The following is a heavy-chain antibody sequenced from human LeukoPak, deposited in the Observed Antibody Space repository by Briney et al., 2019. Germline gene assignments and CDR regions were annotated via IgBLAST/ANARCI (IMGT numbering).Heavy chain of an antibody. V-gene: IGHV4-59*11. Sequence: SETLSLTCAFSGASIRNHYWSWLRQPPGGRLEWMGYIFDNGNTDYNPSLKSRLTMSIDTSRNQFSLKLTSVTAADTALYFCATRPADTTWYGVFDYWSQGMLVTVSP. CDR1: GASIRNHY. CDR3: ATRPADTTWYGVFDY. D-gene: IGHD6-6*01. J-gene: IGHJ4*02. CDR2: IFDNGNT.